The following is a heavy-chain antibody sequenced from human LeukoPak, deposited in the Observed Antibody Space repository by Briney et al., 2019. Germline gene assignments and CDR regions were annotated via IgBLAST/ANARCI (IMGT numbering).Heavy chain of an antibody. CDR3: AGRGFDY. CDR1: GFTFSSYA. CDR2: IYSGGST. Sequence: QSGGSLRLSCAASGFTFSSYAMSWVRQAPGKGLEWVSVIYSGGSTYYADSVKGRFTISRDNSKNTLYLQMNSLRAGDTAVYYCAGRGFDYWGQGTLVTVSS. V-gene: IGHV3-66*01. J-gene: IGHJ4*02.